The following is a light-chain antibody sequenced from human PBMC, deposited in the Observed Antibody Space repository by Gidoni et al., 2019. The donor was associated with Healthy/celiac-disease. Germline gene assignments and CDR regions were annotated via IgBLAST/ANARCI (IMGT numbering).Light chain of an antibody. J-gene: IGLJ3*02. V-gene: IGLV3-21*04. CDR3: QVWDSSSDHWV. Sequence: SYVLTPPPSVPVAPGKTARITCGGNNIGSQSVHWYQQKPGQAPVLVIYYDSDRPSGIPERFSGSNSGNTATLTISRVEAGDEADYYCQVWDSSSDHWVFGGGTKLTVL. CDR1: NIGSQS. CDR2: YDS.